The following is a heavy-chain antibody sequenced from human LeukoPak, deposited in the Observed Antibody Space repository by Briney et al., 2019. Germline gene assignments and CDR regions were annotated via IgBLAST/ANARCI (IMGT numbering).Heavy chain of an antibody. D-gene: IGHD6-19*01. J-gene: IGHJ3*01. CDR2: INHSGST. V-gene: IGHV4-34*01. CDR1: GGSFSGYY. CDR3: ARGQVAVAGTGLYV. Sequence: PSETLSLTCAVYGGSFSGYYWSWIRQPPGKGLEWIGEINHSGSTNYNPSLKSRVTISVDTSKNQFSLKLSSVTAADTAVYYCARGQVAVAGTGLYVWGQGTMVTVSS.